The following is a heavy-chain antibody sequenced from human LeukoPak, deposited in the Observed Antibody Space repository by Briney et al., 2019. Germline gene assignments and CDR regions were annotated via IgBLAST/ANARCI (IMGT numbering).Heavy chain of an antibody. CDR2: VSPDGNLA. D-gene: IGHD6-13*01. J-gene: IGHJ5*02. V-gene: IGHV3-74*01. CDR3: AKAQGSSWYSWFDP. Sequence: GGSMRLSCAGSGFTLSSSWMHWVRQAQGKGPVWVAHVSPDGNLANYADSVKGRFIISRDNAKNTLFLQMNRLRAEDTALYYCAKAQGSSWYSWFDPWGQGTLVTVSS. CDR1: GFTLSSSW.